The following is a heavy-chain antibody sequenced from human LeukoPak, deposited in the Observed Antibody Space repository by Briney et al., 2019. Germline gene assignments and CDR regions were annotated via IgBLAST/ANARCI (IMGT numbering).Heavy chain of an antibody. CDR3: ARVRYSSGWYDY. CDR1: GGSISSYY. CDR2: IYYSGST. D-gene: IGHD6-19*01. V-gene: IGHV4-59*01. Sequence: SPSETLSLTCTVSGGSISSYYWSWIRQPPGKGLEWIGYIYYSGSTNYNPSLKSRVTISVDTSKNQFSLKLSSVTAADMAVYYCARVRYSSGWYDYWGQGTLVTVSS. J-gene: IGHJ4*02.